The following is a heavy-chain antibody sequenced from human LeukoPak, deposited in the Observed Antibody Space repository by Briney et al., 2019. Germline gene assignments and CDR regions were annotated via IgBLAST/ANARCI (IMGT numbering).Heavy chain of an antibody. D-gene: IGHD1-26*01. J-gene: IGHJ4*02. Sequence: GGSLRLSCAASGFTFSSYAMSWVRQAPGKGLEWVSAISGSGSSTYYADSVKGRFTISRDNSKNTLYLQMNSLRAEDTAVYYCAKDPESGSYLNDFDYWGQGTLVTVSS. CDR1: GFTFSSYA. CDR2: ISGSGSST. V-gene: IGHV3-23*01. CDR3: AKDPESGSYLNDFDY.